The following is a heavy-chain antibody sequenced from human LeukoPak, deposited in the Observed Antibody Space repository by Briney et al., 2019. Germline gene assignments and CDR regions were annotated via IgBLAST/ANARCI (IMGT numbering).Heavy chain of an antibody. V-gene: IGHV3-11*01. Sequence: GGSLRLSCAASGFTFSDYYMTWIRQAPGKGLEWVSYISTTGTTMYYADSVKGRFTISRDNAKNSLYLQMNSLRAEGTAVYYCARDGVLRYFDSYYYYYMDVWGKGTTVTISS. CDR2: ISTTGTTM. CDR1: GFTFSDYY. J-gene: IGHJ6*03. D-gene: IGHD3-9*01. CDR3: ARDGVLRYFDSYYYYYMDV.